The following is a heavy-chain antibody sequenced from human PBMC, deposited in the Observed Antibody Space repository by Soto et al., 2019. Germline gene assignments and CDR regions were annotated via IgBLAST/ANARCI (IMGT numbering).Heavy chain of an antibody. CDR1: GVSISDTSYY. CDR3: ARQGSY. J-gene: IGHJ4*02. Sequence: QLQLQESGPGLVKPSETLSLTCNVSGVSISDTSYYWGWLRQPPGKGLEWIGTIYFNGNTFYNPSLKSRLTIAVDTSKNQISLRLTSVTAADTAVYYCARQGSYWGQGTLVAVSS. V-gene: IGHV4-39*01. CDR2: IYFNGNT.